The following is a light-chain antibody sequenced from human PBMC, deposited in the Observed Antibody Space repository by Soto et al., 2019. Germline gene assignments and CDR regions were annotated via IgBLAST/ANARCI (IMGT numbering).Light chain of an antibody. J-gene: IGKJ5*01. CDR2: DTS. Sequence: EIVLTQSPATLSLSPGERATLSCRASQSVSSYLAWYQQKPGQAPRLLIYDTSNRATGIPARFSGSGSGTDFTLTISRLEPEDFAMYYCHQYGSSPPVTFGQGTRLEIK. CDR1: QSVSSY. V-gene: IGKV3-20*01. CDR3: HQYGSSPPVT.